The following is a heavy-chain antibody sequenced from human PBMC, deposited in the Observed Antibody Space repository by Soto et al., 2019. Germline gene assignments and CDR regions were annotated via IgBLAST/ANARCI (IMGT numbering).Heavy chain of an antibody. CDR2: IYWDDDE. CDR1: GFSLTTRGVG. CDR3: AHRPRGYSYHFEY. V-gene: IGHV2-5*02. Sequence: QITLKESGPTLVKPTQTLTLTCTFSGFSLTTRGVGVGWIRQPPGKALEGLALIYWDDDEGYSPSLKSRLTNTKDTSKNQVVLTMTNMDTVDTATYYCAHRPRGYSYHFEYCGQRTLVTVSS. D-gene: IGHD5-18*01. J-gene: IGHJ4*02.